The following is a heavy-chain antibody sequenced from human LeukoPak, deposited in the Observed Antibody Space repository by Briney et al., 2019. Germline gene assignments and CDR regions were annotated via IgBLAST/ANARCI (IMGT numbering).Heavy chain of an antibody. V-gene: IGHV3-9*03. CDR2: ISWNSGSI. CDR3: AREIAAAGYFDY. D-gene: IGHD6-13*01. J-gene: IGHJ4*02. CDR1: GFTVSRNS. Sequence: GGSLRLSCTVSGFTVSRNSMSWVRQAPGKGLEWVSGISWNSGSIGYADSVKGRFTISRDNAKNSLYLQMNSLRADDMALYYCAREIAAAGYFDYWGQGTLVTVSS.